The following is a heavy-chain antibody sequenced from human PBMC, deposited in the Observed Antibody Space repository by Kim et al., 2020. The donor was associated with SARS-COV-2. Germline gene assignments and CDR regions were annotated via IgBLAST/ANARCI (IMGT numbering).Heavy chain of an antibody. V-gene: IGHV1-46*01. CDR2: INPSGGST. J-gene: IGHJ3*02. CDR1: GFTFTSYY. CDR3: ARGSSGFYEDGFDM. Sequence: ASVKVSCKASGFTFTSYYFHWARQAPGQGLEWLGIINPSGGSTTYAQKFQGRVTITSDTSTSTVYMEMNSLTSEDTAVYFCARGSSGFYEDGFDMWGLGTAVTVSS. D-gene: IGHD6-19*01.